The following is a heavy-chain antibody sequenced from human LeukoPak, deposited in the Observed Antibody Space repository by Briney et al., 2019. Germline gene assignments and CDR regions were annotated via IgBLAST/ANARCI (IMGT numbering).Heavy chain of an antibody. CDR1: GGTFSSYA. V-gene: IGHV1-69*05. D-gene: IGHD1-26*01. J-gene: IGHJ4*02. CDR2: IIPIFGTA. CDR3: ARTSGSYHGPFDY. Sequence: SVKVSCKAYGGTFSSYAISWVRQAPGQGLEWMGGIIPIFGTANYAQKFQGRVTITTDESTSTAYMELSSLRSEDTAVYYCARTSGSYHGPFDYWGQGTLVTVSS.